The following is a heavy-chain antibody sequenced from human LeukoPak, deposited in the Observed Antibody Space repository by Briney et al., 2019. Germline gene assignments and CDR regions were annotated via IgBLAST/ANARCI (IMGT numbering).Heavy chain of an antibody. CDR1: GGSISSYY. Sequence: SETLSLTCTVSGGSISSYYWSWIRQFPGKGLEWIGYIYYSGSTNYNPSLKSRVTMSVDTSKNQFSLELSSVTAADTAVYYCARGGKWERDYWGQGTLVTVSS. J-gene: IGHJ4*02. CDR3: ARGGKWERDY. V-gene: IGHV4-59*12. D-gene: IGHD1-26*01. CDR2: IYYSGST.